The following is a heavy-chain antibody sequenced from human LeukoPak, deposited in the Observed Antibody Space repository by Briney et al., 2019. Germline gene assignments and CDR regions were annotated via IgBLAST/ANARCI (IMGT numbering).Heavy chain of an antibody. CDR2: ISSGSSTS. CDR1: GFTFSNYS. CDR3: AGDLGILGY. Sequence: GGSLRLSCVASGFTFSNYSMNWVRQAPGKGLEWVSYISSGSSTSYYADSVKGRFTISRDNAKNSLYLQMNSLRGEDTAVYYCAGDLGILGYWGQGTLVTVSS. D-gene: IGHD1-14*01. V-gene: IGHV3-48*01. J-gene: IGHJ4*02.